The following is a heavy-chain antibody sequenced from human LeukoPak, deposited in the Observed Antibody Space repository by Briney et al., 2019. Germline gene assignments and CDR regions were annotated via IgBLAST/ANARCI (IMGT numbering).Heavy chain of an antibody. Sequence: GGSLRLSCAASGFTFSNYNMNWVRQAPGKGLEWVSYISSSSSTIYYADSVQGRFTISRDNAKNSLFLQMNSLRAEDTAVYYCARKDGYSSGWYAPCYMDVWGKGTTVTVSS. D-gene: IGHD6-19*01. V-gene: IGHV3-48*01. J-gene: IGHJ6*03. CDR2: ISSSSSTI. CDR1: GFTFSNYN. CDR3: ARKDGYSSGWYAPCYMDV.